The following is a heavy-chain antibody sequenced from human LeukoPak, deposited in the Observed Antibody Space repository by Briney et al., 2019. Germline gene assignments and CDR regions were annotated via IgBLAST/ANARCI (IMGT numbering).Heavy chain of an antibody. CDR3: ASRRLRLGELSLYFDY. CDR1: GFTFSSYG. Sequence: GGSLRLSCAASGFTFSSYGMNWVRQAPGKGLEWVSYIDSGSSTIYYADSVKGRFTISRDNAKKSLYLQMNSLRAEDTAVYYCASRRLRLGELSLYFDYWGQGTLVTVSS. J-gene: IGHJ4*02. CDR2: IDSGSSTI. D-gene: IGHD3-16*02. V-gene: IGHV3-48*04.